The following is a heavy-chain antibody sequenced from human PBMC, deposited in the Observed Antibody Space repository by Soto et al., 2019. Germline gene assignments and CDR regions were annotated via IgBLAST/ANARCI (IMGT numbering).Heavy chain of an antibody. CDR2: INAGNGNT. D-gene: IGHD3-10*01. CDR1: GYTFTSYA. J-gene: IGHJ4*02. Sequence: ASVKVSCKASGYTFTSYAMHWVRQAPGQRLEWMGWINAGNGNTKYSQKFQGRVTITRDTSASTAYMELSSVTAADTAVYYCARGPYGSGPYYFDYWGQGTLVTVSS. CDR3: ARGPYGSGPYYFDY. V-gene: IGHV1-3*01.